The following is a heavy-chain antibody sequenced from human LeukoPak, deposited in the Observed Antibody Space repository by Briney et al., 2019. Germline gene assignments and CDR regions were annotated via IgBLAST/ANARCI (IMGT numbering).Heavy chain of an antibody. CDR3: AKTLPLLVVVPAASAL. D-gene: IGHD2-2*01. CDR1: GFTFSSYA. Sequence: SGGSLRLSCAASGFTFSSYALSRVRQAPGKGLEWVSAISGSGGSTYYADSVKGRFTISRDNSKNTLYLQMNSLRAEDTAVYYCAKTLPLLVVVPAASALGGQGTLVTVSS. V-gene: IGHV3-23*01. CDR2: ISGSGGST. J-gene: IGHJ4*02.